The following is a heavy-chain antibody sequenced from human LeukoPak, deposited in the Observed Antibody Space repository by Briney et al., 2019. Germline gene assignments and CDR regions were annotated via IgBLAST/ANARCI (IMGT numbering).Heavy chain of an antibody. V-gene: IGHV3-7*01. CDR1: GFTFSSYW. CDR3: ARQDIVVVPAAGIFDY. J-gene: IGHJ4*02. CDR2: IKQDGSEK. D-gene: IGHD2-2*01. Sequence: EGSLRLSCAASGFTFSSYWMSWVRQAPGKGLEWVANIKQDGSEKYYVDSVKGRFTISRDNAKNSLYLQMNSLRAEDTAVYYCARQDIVVVPAAGIFDYWGQGTLVTVSS.